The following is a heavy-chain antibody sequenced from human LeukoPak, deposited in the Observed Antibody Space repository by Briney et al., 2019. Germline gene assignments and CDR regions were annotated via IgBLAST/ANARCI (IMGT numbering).Heavy chain of an antibody. CDR1: DGSISSYY. Sequence: SETLSLTCTVSDGSISSYYWSWIRQPPGKGLEWIGYIYYSGSTNYDPSLKNRVTIPVDTSKNQFSLKLRSVTAADTAVYYCASGTYYYFDFWGQGTLVTVSS. J-gene: IGHJ4*02. CDR2: IYYSGST. V-gene: IGHV4-59*08. D-gene: IGHD1-26*01. CDR3: ASGTYYYFDF.